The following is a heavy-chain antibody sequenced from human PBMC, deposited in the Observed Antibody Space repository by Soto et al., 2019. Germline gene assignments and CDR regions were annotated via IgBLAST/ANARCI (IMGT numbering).Heavy chain of an antibody. V-gene: IGHV4-59*08. CDR3: ARRYGGNLDY. Sequence: SGTLSLTRPVSGCSISRYYWSWIRQPPGKGLEWIGYIYYSGSTNYNPSLKSRVTISVDTSKNQFSLKLSSVTAADTAVYYCARRYGGNLDYWGQGTLVTVSS. CDR2: IYYSGST. D-gene: IGHD1-26*01. J-gene: IGHJ4*02. CDR1: GCSISRYY.